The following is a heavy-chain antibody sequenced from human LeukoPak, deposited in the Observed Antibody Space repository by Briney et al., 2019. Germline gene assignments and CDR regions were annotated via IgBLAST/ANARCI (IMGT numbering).Heavy chain of an antibody. CDR2: INPNSGGT. Sequence: ASVKVSCKASGYTFTGYYMHWVRQAPGQGLEWMGWINPNSGGTNYAQKFQGWVTMTRDTSISTAYMELSRLRSDDTAVYYCAREFGRVDIVVVPAAAFDYWGQGTLVTVSS. CDR3: AREFGRVDIVVVPAAAFDY. CDR1: GYTFTGYY. D-gene: IGHD2-2*01. J-gene: IGHJ4*02. V-gene: IGHV1-2*04.